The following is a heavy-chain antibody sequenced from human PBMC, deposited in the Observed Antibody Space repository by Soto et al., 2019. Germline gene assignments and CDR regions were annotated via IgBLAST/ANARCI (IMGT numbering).Heavy chain of an antibody. CDR3: ARDGTYNWV. V-gene: IGHV3-66*01. Sequence: EVQLVESGGGVVQPGGSLRLSCAASGFTVSNTYMRWVRQAPGKGLEWVSLIYSGGATYYADSVKGRFTISRDNSKNTLYLQLNSLRAEDTAVYYCARDGTYNWVGGQGILVTVSS. CDR2: IYSGGAT. CDR1: GFTVSNTY. D-gene: IGHD1-1*01. J-gene: IGHJ4*02.